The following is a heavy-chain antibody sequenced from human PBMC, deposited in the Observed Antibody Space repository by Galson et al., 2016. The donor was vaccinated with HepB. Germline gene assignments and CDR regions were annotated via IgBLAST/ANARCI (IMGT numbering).Heavy chain of an antibody. Sequence: SETLSLTCAVYGTPVSGACWNWVRQSPGKGLECIGEVSERGTTTYHPTLKSRVTISVDMSKNQFSLRLASVTAADTAIYHCARGRRFGELSDIVGWLDSWGQGTRVIVSS. J-gene: IGHJ5*01. CDR1: GTPVSGAC. D-gene: IGHD3-10*01. CDR2: VSERGTT. CDR3: ARGRRFGELSDIVGWLDS. V-gene: IGHV4-34*01.